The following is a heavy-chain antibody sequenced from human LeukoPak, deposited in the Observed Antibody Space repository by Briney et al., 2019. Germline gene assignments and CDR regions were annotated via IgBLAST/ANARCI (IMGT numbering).Heavy chain of an antibody. CDR2: IYRGGST. D-gene: IGHD6-6*01. V-gene: IGHV4-59*12. CDR1: GGSISSYY. Sequence: PETLSLTCTVSGGSISSYYWTWIRQPPGKAPEWIGYIYRGGSTYYSPSLESRVTISIDRSKNQFSLRLNSVTAADTAVYYCARDKGDSSSSTYDYWGQGILVTVSA. J-gene: IGHJ4*02. CDR3: ARDKGDSSSSTYDY.